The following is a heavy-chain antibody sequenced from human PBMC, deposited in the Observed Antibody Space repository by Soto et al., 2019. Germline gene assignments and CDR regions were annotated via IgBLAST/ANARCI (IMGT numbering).Heavy chain of an antibody. CDR1: GGSISSYY. CDR3: ARDSLTHDYGDYIPGDV. V-gene: IGHV4-59*01. CDR2: IYYSGST. D-gene: IGHD4-17*01. Sequence: SETLSLTCTVSGGSISSYYWSWIRQPPGKGLEWIGYIYYSGSTNYNPSLKSRVTISVDTSKNQFSLRLSSVTAADTAVYYCARDSLTHDYGDYIPGDVWGQGPRSPSP. J-gene: IGHJ6*02.